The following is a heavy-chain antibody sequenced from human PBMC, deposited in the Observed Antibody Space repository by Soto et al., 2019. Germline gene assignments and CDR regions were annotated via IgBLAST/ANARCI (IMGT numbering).Heavy chain of an antibody. Sequence: GESLKISCKGSGYSFTSYWIGWVRQMPGKGLEWMGIIYPGDSDTRYSPSFQGQVTISADKSISTAYLQWSSLKASDTAMYYCARRNQATIFGVAAKVNDAFDIWGQGTMVTVSS. CDR2: IYPGDSDT. V-gene: IGHV5-51*01. CDR1: GYSFTSYW. D-gene: IGHD3-3*01. J-gene: IGHJ3*02. CDR3: ARRNQATIFGVAAKVNDAFDI.